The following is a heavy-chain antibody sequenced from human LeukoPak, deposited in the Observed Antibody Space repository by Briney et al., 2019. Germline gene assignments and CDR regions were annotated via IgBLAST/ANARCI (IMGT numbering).Heavy chain of an antibody. V-gene: IGHV3-74*01. D-gene: IGHD4-11*01. Sequence: GGSLRLSXAASGFTFSSYWMHWVRQAPGKGLVWVSRINSDGSDTSYADSVKGRFTISRDNAKNTLYLQMNSLRAEDTSVYYCARVPTVTGGFDYWGQGTLVTVSS. CDR1: GFTFSSYW. CDR3: ARVPTVTGGFDY. J-gene: IGHJ4*02. CDR2: INSDGSDT.